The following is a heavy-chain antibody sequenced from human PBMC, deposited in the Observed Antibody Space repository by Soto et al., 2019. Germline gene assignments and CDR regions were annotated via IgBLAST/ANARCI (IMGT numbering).Heavy chain of an antibody. J-gene: IGHJ3*02. Sequence: GGSLRLSCAASGFTFSSYAMSWVRQAPGNRPVWVSRINSDGSITTYADSVKGRFTISRDNAKKTLYLQMNSLTAADTAVYYCARDLENCGGECSSAFDIWGQGTMVTV. V-gene: IGHV3-74*01. D-gene: IGHD2-21*01. CDR3: ARDLENCGGECSSAFDI. CDR1: GFTFSSYA. CDR2: INSDGSIT.